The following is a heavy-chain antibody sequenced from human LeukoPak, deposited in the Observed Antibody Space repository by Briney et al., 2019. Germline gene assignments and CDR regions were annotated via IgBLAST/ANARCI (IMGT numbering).Heavy chain of an antibody. CDR2: ISSSGSTI. Sequence: PGGSLRLSCAASGFTFSSYEMNWVRQAPGKGLEWVSYISSSGSTIYYANSVKGRFTISRDNAKNSLYLQMNSLRAEDTAVYYCAREKAIVVVVAVKDYYYMDVWGKGTTVTVSS. V-gene: IGHV3-48*03. J-gene: IGHJ6*03. CDR1: GFTFSSYE. CDR3: AREKAIVVVVAVKDYYYMDV. D-gene: IGHD2-15*01.